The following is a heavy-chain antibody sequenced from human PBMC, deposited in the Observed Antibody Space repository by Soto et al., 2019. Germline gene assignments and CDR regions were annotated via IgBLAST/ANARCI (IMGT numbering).Heavy chain of an antibody. CDR1: GYSFTSYW. D-gene: IGHD3-16*01. Sequence: GESLKISCKGSGYSFTSYWISWLRQMPGKGLEWMGSIDPSDSYTNYSPSFQCHVTISADKSISTAYLQWSSLKASDTAMYYCARAFGGEYYDRRSWYSAYWPQGTQVTVSS. CDR3: ARAFGGEYYDRRSWYSAY. CDR2: IDPSDSYT. J-gene: IGHJ4*02. V-gene: IGHV5-10-1*01.